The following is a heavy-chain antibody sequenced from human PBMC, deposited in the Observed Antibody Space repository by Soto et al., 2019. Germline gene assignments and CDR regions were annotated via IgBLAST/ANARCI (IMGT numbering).Heavy chain of an antibody. CDR1: GYSFTIYC. D-gene: IGHD6-25*01. J-gene: IGHJ3*02. CDR2: IYSGDSDT. V-gene: IGHV5-51*01. Sequence: GDSLKISCEGSGYSFTIYCIGWVLQMPGKGLEWMGIIYSGDSDTRYSPSFQGQVTISADKSISTAYLQWSSLKASDTAMYYCASLKAVGAFDIWGQGTMVTVSS. CDR3: ASLKAVGAFDI.